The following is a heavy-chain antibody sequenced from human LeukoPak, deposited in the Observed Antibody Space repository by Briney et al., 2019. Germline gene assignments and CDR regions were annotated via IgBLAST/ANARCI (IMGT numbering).Heavy chain of an antibody. Sequence: PGGSLRLSCAASGFTFSSYWMSWVRRAPGKGLEWVANIKQDGSEKYYVDSVKGRFTISRDNAKNSLYLQMNSLRAEDTAVYYCARDYYDYGDYGDYWGQGTLVTVSS. CDR1: GFTFSSYW. CDR2: IKQDGSEK. V-gene: IGHV3-7*01. J-gene: IGHJ4*02. D-gene: IGHD4-17*01. CDR3: ARDYYDYGDYGDY.